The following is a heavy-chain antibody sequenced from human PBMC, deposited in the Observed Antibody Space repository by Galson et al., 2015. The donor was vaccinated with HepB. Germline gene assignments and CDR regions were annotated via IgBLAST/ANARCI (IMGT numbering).Heavy chain of an antibody. D-gene: IGHD3-10*01. V-gene: IGHV5-10-1*01. CDR1: GYSCTSYW. CDR2: IDPSDSCT. J-gene: IGHJ4*02. CDR3: ARLTTGPYYEGSGSYSHVDY. Sequence: HSGAEVKRPRESPNISCKGSGYSCTSYWISGVGQIPGKGREWSGRIDPSDSCTNYSPSVQGHVTISADKSTSTAYLQWGRVKASDTAMYYCARLTTGPYYEGSGSYSHVDYWGQGTLVTVSS.